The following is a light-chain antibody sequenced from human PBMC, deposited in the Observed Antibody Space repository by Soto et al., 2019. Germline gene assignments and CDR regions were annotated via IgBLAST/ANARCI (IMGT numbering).Light chain of an antibody. Sequence: DIQMTQSPSSLSASVGDRFTITCRASQSISIYLNWYHQKPGKAPKLLIYAASSLQSGVPSRFSGSGSGTDFTLTISSLQPEDFATYYCQQSYSTPPTFGQGTKVDIK. CDR2: AAS. J-gene: IGKJ1*01. V-gene: IGKV1-39*01. CDR3: QQSYSTPPT. CDR1: QSISIY.